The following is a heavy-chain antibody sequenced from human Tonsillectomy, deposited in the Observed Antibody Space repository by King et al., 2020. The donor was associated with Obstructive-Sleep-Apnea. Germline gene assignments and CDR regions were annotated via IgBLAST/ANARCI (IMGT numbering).Heavy chain of an antibody. CDR2: ISSSSSYT. J-gene: IGHJ3*01. D-gene: IGHD4-17*01. CDR3: VRRTVTTAADAFDL. CDR1: GFTFSDYY. V-gene: IGHV3-11*06. Sequence: VQLVESGGGLVKPGRSLRLCCAASGFTFSDYYMSWLRQAPGKGLEWVSDISSSSSYTNYADSVKGRFTISRDNAKNSLYLQMNNLRGEDTAVYYCVRRTVTTAADAFDLWGQGTLVTVSS.